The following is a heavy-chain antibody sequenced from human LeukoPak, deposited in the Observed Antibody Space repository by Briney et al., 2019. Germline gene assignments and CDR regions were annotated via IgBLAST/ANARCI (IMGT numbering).Heavy chain of an antibody. CDR1: GYTFTGYY. D-gene: IGHD3-22*01. CDR3: ARSKVTYYYDSSGYYVPQNIDY. CDR2: INPNSGGT. V-gene: IGHV1-2*02. J-gene: IGHJ4*02. Sequence: GASVKVSCKASGYTFTGYYMHWVRQAPGRGLEWMGWINPNSGGTNYAQKFQGRVTMTRDTSISTAYMELSRLRSDDTAVYYCARSKVTYYYDSSGYYVPQNIDYWGQGTLVTVSS.